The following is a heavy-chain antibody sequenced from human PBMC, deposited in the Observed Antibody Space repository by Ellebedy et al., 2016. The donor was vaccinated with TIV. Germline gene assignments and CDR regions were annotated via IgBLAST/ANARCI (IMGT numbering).Heavy chain of an antibody. Sequence: SGPTLVNPTQTLTLTCAFSGFSLTTNGVGVGWIRQPPGKALEWLAFIYWDDDKRYSPSLKSRLTITKDTSKNQVVLTMTNMDPVDTATYYCAHHYSSSWYPVYWGQGTLVTVSS. D-gene: IGHD6-13*01. V-gene: IGHV2-5*02. CDR2: IYWDDDK. J-gene: IGHJ4*02. CDR3: AHHYSSSWYPVY. CDR1: GFSLTTNGVG.